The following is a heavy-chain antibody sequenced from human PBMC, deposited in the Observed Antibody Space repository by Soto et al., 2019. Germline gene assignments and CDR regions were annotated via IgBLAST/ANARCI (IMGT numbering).Heavy chain of an antibody. CDR3: AKPDPTILRGRGVDH. J-gene: IGHJ4*02. D-gene: IGHD3-10*01. Sequence: GGSLRLSCAASGFTFSNYAMTWVRQAPGKGLEWVSSIDRSGGYTYYADSVKGRFTISRDNSKNTLSLEMNSLRADDTAVYYCAKPDPTILRGRGVDHWGQGTLVTVSS. CDR2: IDRSGGYT. CDR1: GFTFSNYA. V-gene: IGHV3-23*01.